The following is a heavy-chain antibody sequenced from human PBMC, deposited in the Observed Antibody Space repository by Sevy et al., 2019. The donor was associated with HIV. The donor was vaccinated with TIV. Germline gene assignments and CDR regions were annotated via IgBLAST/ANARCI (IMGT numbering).Heavy chain of an antibody. CDR2: ISSNGGST. D-gene: IGHD3-16*02. Sequence: GGSLRLSCSASRFTFSSYAMHWVRQAPGKGLEYVSAISSNGGSTYYADSVKGRFTISRDNSKNTLYLQMSSLRAEDTAVYYCVKDLMITFGGVIATDYWGQGTLVTVSS. CDR1: RFTFSSYA. V-gene: IGHV3-64D*06. CDR3: VKDLMITFGGVIATDY. J-gene: IGHJ4*02.